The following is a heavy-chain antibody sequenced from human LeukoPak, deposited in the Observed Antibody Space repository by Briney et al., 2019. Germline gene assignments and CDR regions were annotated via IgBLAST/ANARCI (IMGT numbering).Heavy chain of an antibody. CDR3: AKGYYYDSSGYYCPFDY. J-gene: IGHJ4*02. CDR1: GFTFSSYA. CDR2: ISGSGGST. V-gene: IGHV3-23*01. D-gene: IGHD3-22*01. Sequence: GGSLRLSCAASGFTFSSYAMSWVRQAPGKGLERVSAISGSGGSTYYADSVKGRFTISRDNSKNTLYLQMNSLRAEDTAVYYCAKGYYYDSSGYYCPFDYWGQGTLVTVSS.